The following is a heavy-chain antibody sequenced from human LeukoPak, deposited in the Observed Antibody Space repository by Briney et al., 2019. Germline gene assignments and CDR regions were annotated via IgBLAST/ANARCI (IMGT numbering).Heavy chain of an antibody. V-gene: IGHV1-46*01. CDR1: GYTFTSNY. D-gene: IGHD2-15*01. CDR3: ARGGLYCSGGSCYSGGSAWFDP. Sequence: ASVKVSCKAFGYTFTSNYMHWVRQAPGQGPEWMGVISPSGGSTTYAQKFQGRVTLTRDMSTSTDYLELSSLRSDDTAVYYCARGGLYCSGGSCYSGGSAWFDPWGQGTLVTVSS. CDR2: ISPSGGST. J-gene: IGHJ5*02.